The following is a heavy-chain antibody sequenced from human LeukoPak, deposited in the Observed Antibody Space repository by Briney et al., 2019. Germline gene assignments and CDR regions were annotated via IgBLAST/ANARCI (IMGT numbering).Heavy chain of an antibody. CDR1: GFTFSSYS. CDR3: AKESTGSGSYAVFDY. V-gene: IGHV3-48*01. Sequence: GGSLRLSCAASGFTFSSYSMNWVRQAPGKGLEWVSYISSSSSTIYYADSVKGRFTISRDNSKNTLYLQMNSLRAEDTAVYYCAKESTGSGSYAVFDYGGQGTLVTVSS. J-gene: IGHJ4*02. D-gene: IGHD1-26*01. CDR2: ISSSSSTI.